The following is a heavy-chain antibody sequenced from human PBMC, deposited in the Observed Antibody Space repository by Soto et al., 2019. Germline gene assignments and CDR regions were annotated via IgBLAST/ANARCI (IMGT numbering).Heavy chain of an antibody. V-gene: IGHV4-30-4*08. J-gene: IGHJ5*02. CDR1: GASIGSGDYY. CDR2: ISDSGST. CDR3: AQYQPPEFEP. D-gene: IGHD2-2*01. Sequence: SETLSLTCSVSGASIGSGDYYWTWIRQSPGKGLEWIGYISDSGSTFYNPSLRSRLTIALDTSKNHFSLKLNSVTAADTAVYYCAQYQPPEFEPWGQGIPVTVSS.